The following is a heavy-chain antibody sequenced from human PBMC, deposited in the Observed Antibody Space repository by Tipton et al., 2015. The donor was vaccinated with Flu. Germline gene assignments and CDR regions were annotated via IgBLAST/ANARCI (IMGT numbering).Heavy chain of an antibody. J-gene: IGHJ4*02. D-gene: IGHD3-10*01. CDR1: GGFITNYY. Sequence: TLSLTCTVSGGFITNYYWSWIRQPPGKGLEFIGYIYYTGSAHYNPSLYSRVTMSVDTSKNQFSLKVTSVTAADTAVYYCAKGSGSGTFVIFDYWGQGTLVAVSS. CDR2: IYYTGSA. CDR3: AKGSGSGTFVIFDY. V-gene: IGHV4-59*08.